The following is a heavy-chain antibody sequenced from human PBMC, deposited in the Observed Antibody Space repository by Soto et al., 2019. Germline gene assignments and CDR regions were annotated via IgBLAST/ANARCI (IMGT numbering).Heavy chain of an antibody. D-gene: IGHD3-3*01. Sequence: QVQLQQCGAGLLKPSETLSLTCAVYGGSFSGYYWSWIRQPPGKRLEWIGEINHSGSTNYNPSLKSRLTISVDTSKNQFSLKLSSVTAADTAVYYCARVLPYDFWIGYYGYSWFDPWGQGTLVTVSS. V-gene: IGHV4-34*01. CDR2: INHSGST. CDR1: GGSFSGYY. J-gene: IGHJ5*02. CDR3: ARVLPYDFWIGYYGYSWFDP.